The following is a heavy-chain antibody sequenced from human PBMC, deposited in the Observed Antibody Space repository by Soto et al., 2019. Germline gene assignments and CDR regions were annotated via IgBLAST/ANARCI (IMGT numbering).Heavy chain of an antibody. CDR2: INPNSGDT. CDR1: GYTFREFH. J-gene: IGHJ5*02. V-gene: IGHV1-2*02. Sequence: ASVKVSCKTSGYTFREFHLHWARQAPGQGLEWMGWINPNSGDTKYAPKFQGRVIISSDTATRVAYMELTRLKHDDTAVYYCARDGNYYTSRDGQWFDPWGQGTLVTVSS. CDR3: ARDGNYYTSRDGQWFDP. D-gene: IGHD3-22*01.